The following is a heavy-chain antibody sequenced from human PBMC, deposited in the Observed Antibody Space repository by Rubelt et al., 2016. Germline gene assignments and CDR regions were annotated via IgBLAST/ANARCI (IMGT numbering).Heavy chain of an antibody. Sequence: GGSLRLSCAASGFTLSGFSMNWVRQAPGKGLEWVSYIGTSSITVNYADSVKGRFTISRDNAKNTLYLQMNSLRAEDTAVYYCARDPITIFGVVIRYYYGMDVWGQGTTVTVSS. CDR1: GFTLSGFS. V-gene: IGHV3-48*01. J-gene: IGHJ6*02. CDR2: IGTSSITV. CDR3: ARDPITIFGVVIRYYYGMDV. D-gene: IGHD3-3*01.